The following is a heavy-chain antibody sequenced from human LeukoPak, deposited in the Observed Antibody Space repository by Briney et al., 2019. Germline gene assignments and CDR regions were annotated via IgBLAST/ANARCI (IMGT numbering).Heavy chain of an antibody. CDR1: GYTFTSYG. D-gene: IGHD2-2*01. J-gene: IGHJ6*02. CDR3: ARDQLLSRRYYYYYYGMDV. Sequence: GASVKVSCKASGYTFTSYGIRWVRQAPGQGLEWMGWISAYNGNTNYAQKLQGRVTMTTDTSTSTAYMELRSLRSDDTAVYYCARDQLLSRRYYYYYYGMDVWGQGTTVTVSS. CDR2: ISAYNGNT. V-gene: IGHV1-18*01.